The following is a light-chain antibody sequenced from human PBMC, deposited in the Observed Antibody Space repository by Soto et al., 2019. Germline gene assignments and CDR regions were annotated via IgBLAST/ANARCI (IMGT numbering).Light chain of an antibody. V-gene: IGKV3-20*01. CDR2: GAS. CDR3: QQYGSSPQT. CDR1: QSVSSIF. Sequence: EIVLTQSPGTLSLSPGERATLSCRASQSVSSIFLAWYQHKPGQAPRLLIYGASTRATGIPDRFSGSGSGTDFILTISRLEPEDFAVYYCQQYGSSPQTFGHGTRVEIK. J-gene: IGKJ1*01.